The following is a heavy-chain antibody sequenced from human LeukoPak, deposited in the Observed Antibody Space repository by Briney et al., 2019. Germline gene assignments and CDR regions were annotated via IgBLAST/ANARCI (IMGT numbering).Heavy chain of an antibody. D-gene: IGHD1-26*01. J-gene: IGHJ4*02. CDR3: ARGERGATHFDY. CDR1: GGTFSSYA. Sequence: ASVKVSCKASGGTFSSYAISWVRQAPGQGLEWMGWINPNSGGTNYAQKFQGRVTMTRDTSISTAYMELSRLRSDDTAVYYCARGERGATHFDYWGQGTLVTVSS. V-gene: IGHV1-2*02. CDR2: INPNSGGT.